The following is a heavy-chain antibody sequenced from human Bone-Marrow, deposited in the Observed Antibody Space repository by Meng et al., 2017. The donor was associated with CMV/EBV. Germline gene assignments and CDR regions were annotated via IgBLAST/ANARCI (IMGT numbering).Heavy chain of an antibody. CDR2: ISSSSSYI. D-gene: IGHD2-2*01. Sequence: GESLKISCAASGFTFSSYSMNWVRQAPGKGLEWVSSISSSSSYIYYADSVKGRFTISRDNSKNTLYLQMNSLRAEDTAVYYCAKVSLYYCSSTSCLFDYWGQGTLVTVSS. V-gene: IGHV3-21*04. J-gene: IGHJ4*02. CDR3: AKVSLYYCSSTSCLFDY. CDR1: GFTFSSYS.